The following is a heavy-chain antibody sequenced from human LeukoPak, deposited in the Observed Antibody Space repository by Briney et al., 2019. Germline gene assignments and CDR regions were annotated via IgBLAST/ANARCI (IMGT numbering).Heavy chain of an antibody. CDR3: AREGGFYRPLDY. V-gene: IGHV4-4*02. Sequence: SGTLSLTCGVSGGSATSTNWWTWVRQPPGKGLEWIGEVHLDGRTNYNPSLKSRLTMSVDLSENHISLKLTSVTAAVTAVYYCAREGGFYRPLDYSGQGTLVTVSS. CDR1: GGSATSTNW. D-gene: IGHD3-3*01. J-gene: IGHJ4*02. CDR2: VHLDGRT.